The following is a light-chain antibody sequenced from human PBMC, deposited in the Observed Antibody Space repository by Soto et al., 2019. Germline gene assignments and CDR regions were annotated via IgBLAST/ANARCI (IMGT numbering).Light chain of an antibody. V-gene: IGKV3-15*01. CDR3: QQYSDWPLT. J-gene: IGKJ3*01. Sequence: EIVMTQSPATLAVSPGEIATLSCRASQSVRSNYLAWYQQKPGQAPRLLIYDASTRATGIPARFSGSGSGTEFTLTISSLQSEDLAVYFCQQYSDWPLTSGPGTKVDI. CDR2: DAS. CDR1: QSVRSN.